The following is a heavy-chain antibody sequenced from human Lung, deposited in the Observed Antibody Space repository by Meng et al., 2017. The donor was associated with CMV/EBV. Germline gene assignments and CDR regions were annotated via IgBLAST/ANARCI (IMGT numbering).Heavy chain of an antibody. CDR3: ARGRGNQPLFDF. J-gene: IGHJ4*02. CDR1: GGSFSTYT. D-gene: IGHD2/OR15-2a*01. V-gene: IGHV1-69*10. Sequence: QLQLVQAGAEVKKPGSSVNVACKTSGGSFSTYTVSWVRQAPGQGLEWMGGLIPVLNKAKSAPRFQDRVTFTADETTTTAYMELSSLTFEGTAVYFCARGRGNQPLFDFWGQGTLVTVSS. CDR2: LIPVLNKA.